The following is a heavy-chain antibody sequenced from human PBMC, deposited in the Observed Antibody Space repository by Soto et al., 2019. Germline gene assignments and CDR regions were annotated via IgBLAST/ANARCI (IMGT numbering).Heavy chain of an antibody. CDR2: IIPVFDTV. Sequence: QEQLVQSGAEVKKSGSSVKVSCKDTGGLFSSYAVSWVRQAPGQGLEWMEGIIPVFDTVYYAQKFQGRVTITADESTNTAYMELSSLRSEDTAMYYCARGGSGYVWFNEFWGQGTLVTVSS. CDR1: GGLFSSYA. J-gene: IGHJ4*02. V-gene: IGHV1-69*01. D-gene: IGHD3-22*01. CDR3: ARGGSGYVWFNEF.